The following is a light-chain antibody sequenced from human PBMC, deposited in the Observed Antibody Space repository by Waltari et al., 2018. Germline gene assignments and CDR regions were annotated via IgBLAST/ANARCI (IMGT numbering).Light chain of an antibody. CDR3: HSRDSSGNVL. CDR2: GKN. CDR1: SLRTYY. Sequence: SSELTQDPAVSVALGQTVRITCQGASLRTYYVSWFHQKPGQAPALVIYGKNNRPSGIPDGFAASRSGSTASLTIIGAQAEDEADYYCHSRDSSGNVLIGGGTKLTVV. V-gene: IGLV3-19*01. J-gene: IGLJ2*01.